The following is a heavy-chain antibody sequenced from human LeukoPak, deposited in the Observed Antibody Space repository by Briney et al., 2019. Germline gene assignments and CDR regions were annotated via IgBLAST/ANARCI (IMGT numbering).Heavy chain of an antibody. CDR1: GGSFSGYY. D-gene: IGHD6-19*01. J-gene: IGHJ5*02. CDR2: INHSGST. CDR3: ARAWGIAVAGSWFDP. Sequence: SETLSLTCAVYGGSFSGYYWSWIRQPPGKGLEWIGEINHSGSTNYNPSLKSRVTISVDTSKNQFSLKLSSVTAADTAVYYCARAWGIAVAGSWFDPWGQGTLVTVSP. V-gene: IGHV4-34*01.